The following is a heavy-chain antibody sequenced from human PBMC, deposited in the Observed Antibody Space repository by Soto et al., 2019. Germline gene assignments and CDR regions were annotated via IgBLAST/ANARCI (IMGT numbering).Heavy chain of an antibody. CDR3: ARGRYDILTGYHRYYYYGMDV. V-gene: IGHV4-59*01. D-gene: IGHD3-9*01. CDR1: GGPISSYY. J-gene: IGHJ6*02. CDR2: IYYSGST. Sequence: SETLSLTCTVSGGPISSYYWSWIRQPPGKGLEWIGYIYYSGSTNYNPSLKSRVTISVDTSKNQFSLKLSSVTAADTAVYYCARGRYDILTGYHRYYYYGMDVWGQGTTVTVSS.